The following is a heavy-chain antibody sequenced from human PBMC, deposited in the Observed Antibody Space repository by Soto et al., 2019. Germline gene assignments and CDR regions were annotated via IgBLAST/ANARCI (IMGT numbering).Heavy chain of an antibody. D-gene: IGHD3-22*01. CDR2: ISYDGSNK. V-gene: IGHV3-30-3*01. CDR3: ARTHPFYYDSSGSFDY. CDR1: GFTFSSYA. Sequence: PGGSLRLSCAASGFTFSSYAMHWVRQAPGKGLEWVAVISYDGSNKYYADSVKGRFTISRDNSKNTLYLQMNSLRAEDTAVYYCARTHPFYYDSSGSFDYWGQGTLVTVSS. J-gene: IGHJ4*02.